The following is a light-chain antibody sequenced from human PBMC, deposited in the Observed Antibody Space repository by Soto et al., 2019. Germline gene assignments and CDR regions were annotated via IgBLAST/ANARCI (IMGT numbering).Light chain of an antibody. CDR2: DVS. J-gene: IGKJ1*01. CDR1: QSVRGS. V-gene: IGKV1-5*01. CDR3: QQFYMGWT. Sequence: DIQMTQSPSTLSASVGDRVTITCRASQSVRGSLAWYKQQPGKAPKLLIYDVSNLESGVPSRFSAFGSGTEFTLSISSLQPDDFGTYYCQQFYMGWTFGQGSRV.